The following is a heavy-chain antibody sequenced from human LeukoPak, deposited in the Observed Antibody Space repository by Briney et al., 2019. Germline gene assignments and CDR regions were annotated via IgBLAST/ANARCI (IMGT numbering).Heavy chain of an antibody. J-gene: IGHJ3*02. D-gene: IGHD3-22*01. CDR1: GFTFSSYG. Sequence: GGSLRLSCAASGFTFSSYGMHWVRQAPGKGLEWVAVISYDGSNKYYADSVKGRFTISRDNSKNTLYLQMNSLRAEDTAVYYCAKDPGITMIVGAFDIWGQGTMVTVSS. CDR2: ISYDGSNK. V-gene: IGHV3-30*18. CDR3: AKDPGITMIVGAFDI.